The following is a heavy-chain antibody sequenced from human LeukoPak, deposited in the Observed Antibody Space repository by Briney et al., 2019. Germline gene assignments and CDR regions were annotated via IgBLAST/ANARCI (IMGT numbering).Heavy chain of an antibody. Sequence: PSGALSLTCTVSGGSISINSYYWGWIRQPPGNGLEWLGSIYYSGSTYYNPSLKSQVTISVDTSKNQFSLKLSSVTAADTAVYYCAKVNGYDFFFDYWGQGTLVTVSS. CDR2: IYYSGST. V-gene: IGHV4-39*07. J-gene: IGHJ4*02. CDR1: GGSISINSYY. D-gene: IGHD5-12*01. CDR3: AKVNGYDFFFDY.